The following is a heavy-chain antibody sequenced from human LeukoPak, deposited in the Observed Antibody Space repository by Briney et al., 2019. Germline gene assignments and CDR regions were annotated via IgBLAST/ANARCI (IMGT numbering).Heavy chain of an antibody. CDR1: GGSFSGYY. J-gene: IGHJ6*02. CDR3: ARLNRFLEWLLYGVDV. Sequence: PSETLSLTCAVYGGSFSGYYWSWIRQPPGKGLEWIGEINHSGSTNYNPSLKSRVTISVDTSKNQFSLKLSSVTAADTAVYYCARLNRFLEWLLYGVDVWGQGTTVTVSS. V-gene: IGHV4-34*01. D-gene: IGHD3-3*01. CDR2: INHSGST.